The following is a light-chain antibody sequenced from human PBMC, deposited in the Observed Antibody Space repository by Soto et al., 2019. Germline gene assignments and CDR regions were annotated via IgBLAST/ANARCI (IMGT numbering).Light chain of an antibody. CDR1: SSDVGGYNY. Sequence: QSVLTQPPSASGSPGQSVAISCTGTSSDVGGYNYVSWYQQHPGKAPKLMIYEVSNRPSGVSNRFSGSMSGNTASLTISGLQAEDEADYYCSSYTSSSTPYVFGTGTKVTVL. CDR3: SSYTSSSTPYV. J-gene: IGLJ1*01. CDR2: EVS. V-gene: IGLV2-14*01.